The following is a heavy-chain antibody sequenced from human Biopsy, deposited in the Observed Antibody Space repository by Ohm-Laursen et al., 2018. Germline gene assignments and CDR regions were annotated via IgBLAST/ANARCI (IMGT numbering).Heavy chain of an antibody. CDR1: GYTFSGYY. Sequence: SVKVFCKASGYTFSGYYMHWVRQAPGQGLEWMGWINPDSGVTNYAQKFQGRVTMTRDTSISTAYMELSRLGSDDTAVYYCARDKYRSWNYFDNWGQGSLVTVSS. V-gene: IGHV1-2*02. CDR3: ARDKYRSWNYFDN. CDR2: INPDSGVT. J-gene: IGHJ4*02. D-gene: IGHD6-19*01.